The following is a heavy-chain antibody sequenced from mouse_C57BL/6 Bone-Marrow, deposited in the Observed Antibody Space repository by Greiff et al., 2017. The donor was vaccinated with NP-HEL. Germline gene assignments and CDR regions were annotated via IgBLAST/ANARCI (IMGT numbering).Heavy chain of an antibody. D-gene: IGHD1-1*01. J-gene: IGHJ3*01. CDR3: ARLYGSSFFAY. V-gene: IGHV5-4*03. Sequence: EVMLVESGGGLVKPGGSLKLSCAASGFTFSSYAMSWVRQTPEKRLEWVATISDGGSYTYYPDNVKGRFTISRDNAKNNLYLQMSHLKSEDTAMYYCARLYGSSFFAYWGQGTLVTVFA. CDR2: ISDGGSYT. CDR1: GFTFSSYA.